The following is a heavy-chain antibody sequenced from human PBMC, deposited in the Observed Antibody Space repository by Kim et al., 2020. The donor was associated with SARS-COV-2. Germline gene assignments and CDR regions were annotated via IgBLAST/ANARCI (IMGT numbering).Heavy chain of an antibody. J-gene: IGHJ5*02. Sequence: GGSLRLSCAASGFTFSSYAMNWVRQAPGKGLEWVSTITVSGGWTDYADSVKGRFTISRDNSKNTLYLQMNSLRAEDTALYYCAKHPIAGDKLVCFDPWG. CDR2: ITVSGGWT. CDR3: AKHPIAGDKLVCFDP. V-gene: IGHV3-23*01. CDR1: GFTFSSYA. D-gene: IGHD6-13*01.